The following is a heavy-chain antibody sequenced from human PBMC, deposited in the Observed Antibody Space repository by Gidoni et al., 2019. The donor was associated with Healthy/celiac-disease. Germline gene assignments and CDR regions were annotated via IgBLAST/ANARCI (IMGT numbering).Heavy chain of an antibody. D-gene: IGHD6-13*01. V-gene: IGHV3-33*01. Sequence: QVQLVESGGGVVQPGRSLRLSCAASGFTFSSYGMHWVRQAPGKGLAWVAVIWYDGSNKYYADSVKGRFTISRDNSKNTLYLQMNSLRAEDTAVYYCARDLPWAAADSNFDYWGQGTLVTVSS. J-gene: IGHJ4*02. CDR3: ARDLPWAAADSNFDY. CDR2: IWYDGSNK. CDR1: GFTFSSYG.